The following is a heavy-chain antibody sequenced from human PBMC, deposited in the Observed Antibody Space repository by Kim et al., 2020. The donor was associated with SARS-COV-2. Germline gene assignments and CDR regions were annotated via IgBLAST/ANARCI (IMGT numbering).Heavy chain of an antibody. D-gene: IGHD3-16*01. J-gene: IGHJ5*02. CDR3: ARVERSVWT. CDR2: IYTSGST. CDR1: GGSISSGSYY. V-gene: IGHV4-61*02. Sequence: SETLSLTCTVSGGSISSGSYYWSWIRQPAGKGLEWIGRIYTSGSTNYNPSLKGRVTISVDTSKNQFSLKLSSVTAADTAVYYCARVERSVWTLGQGTLVTVSS.